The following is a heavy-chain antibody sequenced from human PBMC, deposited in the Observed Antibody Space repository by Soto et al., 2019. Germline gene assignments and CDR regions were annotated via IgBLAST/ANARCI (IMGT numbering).Heavy chain of an antibody. J-gene: IGHJ4*02. CDR2: IYHSGST. CDR1: GGSISSSNW. CDR3: AREHGEGSWSLVY. V-gene: IGHV4-4*02. D-gene: IGHD7-27*01. Sequence: SETLSLTCAVSGGSISSSNWWSWVRQPPGKGLEWIGEIYHSGSTNYNPSLKSRVTISVDKSKNQFSLKLSSVTAADTAVYYCAREHGEGSWSLVYWGQGTMVTVSS.